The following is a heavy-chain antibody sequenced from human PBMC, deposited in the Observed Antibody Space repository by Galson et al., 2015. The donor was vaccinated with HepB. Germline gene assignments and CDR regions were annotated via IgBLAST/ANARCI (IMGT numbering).Heavy chain of an antibody. CDR1: GFTFSSYA. D-gene: IGHD3-3*01. CDR3: AKVKDGFWSGYYPYYFDY. CDR2: ISGSGGST. Sequence: SLRLSCAASGFTFSSYAMSWVRQAPGKGLEWVSAISGSGGSTYYADSVKGRFTISRDNSKNTLYLQMNSLRAEDTAVYYCAKVKDGFWSGYYPYYFDYWGQGTLVTVSS. V-gene: IGHV3-23*01. J-gene: IGHJ4*02.